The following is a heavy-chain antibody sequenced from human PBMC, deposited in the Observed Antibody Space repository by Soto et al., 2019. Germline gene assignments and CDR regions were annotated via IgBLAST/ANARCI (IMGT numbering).Heavy chain of an antibody. V-gene: IGHV3-11*01. CDR2: ISSSGSTI. Sequence: PGGSLRLSCAASGFTFSDYYMSWIRQAPGKGLEWVSYISSSGSTIYYADSVKGRFTISRDNAKNSLYLQMNSLRAEDTAVYYCARAPHYGDARAGINWFDPWGQGTQVTVSS. J-gene: IGHJ5*02. CDR1: GFTFSDYY. CDR3: ARAPHYGDARAGINWFDP. D-gene: IGHD4-17*01.